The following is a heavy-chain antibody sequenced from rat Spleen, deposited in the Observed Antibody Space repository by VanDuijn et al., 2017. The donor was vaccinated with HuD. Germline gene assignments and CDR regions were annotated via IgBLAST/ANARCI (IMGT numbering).Heavy chain of an antibody. J-gene: IGHJ2*01. Sequence: QVQLKESGPGLVQPSQTLSLTCAVSGFSLSSYGVSWVRQPPGKGLEWMGGIWNDGTTNYDSTLKSRLSISRDTSKNHVFLEMDSLQTEDTATYYCARDTGSFDYWGQGVMVTVSS. V-gene: IGHV2-4*01. D-gene: IGHD4-1*01. CDR2: IWNDGTT. CDR3: ARDTGSFDY. CDR1: GFSLSSYG.